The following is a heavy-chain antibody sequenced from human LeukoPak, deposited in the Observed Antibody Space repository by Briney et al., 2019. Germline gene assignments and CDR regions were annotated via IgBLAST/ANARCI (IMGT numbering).Heavy chain of an antibody. CDR2: IYHSGST. D-gene: IGHD3-22*01. CDR3: ARETAWAWYDSSGYYYVSARYFDL. Sequence: SETLSLTCTVSGYSISSGYYWGWIRQPPGKGLEWIGSIYHSGSTYYNPSLKSRVTISVDTSKNQFSLKLSSVTAADTAVYYCARETAWAWYDSSGYYYVSARYFDLWGRGTLVTVSS. V-gene: IGHV4-38-2*02. J-gene: IGHJ2*01. CDR1: GYSISSGYY.